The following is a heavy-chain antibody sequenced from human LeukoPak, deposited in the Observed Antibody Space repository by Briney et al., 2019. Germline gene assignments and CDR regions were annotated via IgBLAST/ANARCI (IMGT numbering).Heavy chain of an antibody. CDR1: GFTFSTYA. V-gene: IGHV3-23*01. CDR3: AKESSWGTVVTPGGPSA. CDR2: ISGSGGTT. D-gene: IGHD4-23*01. Sequence: GGSLRLSCATSGFTFSTYAMSWVRQAPGKGLEWVSAISGSGGTTYYADSVKGRFTISRDNSKNTLYLQMNSLRAEDTAIYYCAKESSWGTVVTPGGPSAWGQGTLVTVSS. J-gene: IGHJ5*02.